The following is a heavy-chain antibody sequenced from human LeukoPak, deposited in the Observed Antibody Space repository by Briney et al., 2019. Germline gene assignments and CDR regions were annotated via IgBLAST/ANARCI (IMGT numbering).Heavy chain of an antibody. J-gene: IGHJ6*03. Sequence: GAAVSVSLTAAGYTFTNFAISWVRQAPGPGLEWMGWINLYNGNTKYAAKVEGRVTMTTDTSTSTAYMELRSLSPDDTAVFYCARGRIPARLRELGVVTDRHYYMDVWGKGTTVTVSS. V-gene: IGHV1-18*01. CDR3: ARGRIPARLRELGVVTDRHYYMDV. CDR2: INLYNGNT. CDR1: GYTFTNFA. D-gene: IGHD3-3*01.